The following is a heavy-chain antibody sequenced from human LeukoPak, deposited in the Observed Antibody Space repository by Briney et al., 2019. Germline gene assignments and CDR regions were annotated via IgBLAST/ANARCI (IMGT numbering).Heavy chain of an antibody. Sequence: GRSLRLSCAASGFNFNDSGMHWVRQAPGMGLEWVAVIWYDGSEKYYADSVKGRLTISRDNSKNTLYLQMNSLRADDTAVYYCARDGYYGSGRPFDYWGQGALVSVSS. CDR1: GFNFNDSG. CDR3: ARDGYYGSGRPFDY. V-gene: IGHV3-33*01. J-gene: IGHJ4*02. CDR2: IWYDGSEK. D-gene: IGHD3-10*01.